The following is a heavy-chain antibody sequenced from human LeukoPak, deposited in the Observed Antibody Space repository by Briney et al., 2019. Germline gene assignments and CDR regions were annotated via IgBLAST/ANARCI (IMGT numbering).Heavy chain of an antibody. CDR3: ARAPHSSGGTHFEP. V-gene: IGHV4-59*01. CDR1: GGSISSYY. D-gene: IGHD6-25*01. J-gene: IGHJ5*02. Sequence: PSETLSLTCTVSGGSISSYYWSWIRQPPGKGLEWIAYIYYSGSTNYNPSLKSRVTLSLDTSKNQFSLKLSSVTAADTAVYYCARAPHSSGGTHFEPWGQGTLVTV. CDR2: IYYSGST.